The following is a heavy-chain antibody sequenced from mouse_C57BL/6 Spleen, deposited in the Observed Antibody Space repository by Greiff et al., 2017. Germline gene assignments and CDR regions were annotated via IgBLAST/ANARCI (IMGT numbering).Heavy chain of an antibody. CDR1: GYTFTDYE. D-gene: IGHD4-1*01. CDR2: IDPETGGT. CDR3: TRSNWDDARDY. Sequence: VQLQQSGAELVRPGASVTLSCKASGYTFTDYEMHWVKQTPVHGLEWIGAIDPETGGTAYNQKFKGKAILTADKSSSTAYMELRSLTSEDSAVYYCTRSNWDDARDYWGQGTSVTVSS. V-gene: IGHV1-15*01. J-gene: IGHJ4*01.